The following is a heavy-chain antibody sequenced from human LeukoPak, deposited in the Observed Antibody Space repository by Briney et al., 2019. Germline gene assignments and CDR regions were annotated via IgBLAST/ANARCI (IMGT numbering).Heavy chain of an antibody. D-gene: IGHD7-27*01. CDR3: AREAWGRGFDY. J-gene: IGHJ4*02. CDR2: ISAYNGST. CDR1: GYTFISYG. V-gene: IGHV1-18*01. Sequence: GASVKVSCKASGYTFISYGISWVRQAPGQGLEWMGWISAYNGSTNYAQKLQGRVTMTTDTSTSTAYMELRSLRSDDTAVYYCAREAWGRGFDYWGQGTLVTVSS.